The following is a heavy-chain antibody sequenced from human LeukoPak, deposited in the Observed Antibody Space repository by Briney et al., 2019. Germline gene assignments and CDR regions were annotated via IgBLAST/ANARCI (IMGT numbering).Heavy chain of an antibody. J-gene: IGHJ4*02. CDR3: AKSGIQLWPSPFDY. V-gene: IGHV3-11*01. CDR2: ISSSGSTI. CDR1: GFTFSDYY. Sequence: GGSLRLSCAASGFTFSDYYMSWIRQAPGKGLEWVSYISSSGSTIYYADSVKGRFTISRDNSKNTLYLQMNSLRAEDTAVYYCAKSGIQLWPSPFDYWGQGTLVTVSS. D-gene: IGHD5-18*01.